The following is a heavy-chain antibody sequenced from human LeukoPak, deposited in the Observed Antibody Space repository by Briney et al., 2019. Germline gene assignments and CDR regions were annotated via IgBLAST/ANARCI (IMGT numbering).Heavy chain of an antibody. J-gene: IGHJ4*02. Sequence: ETLSLTCTVSGGSIRSSYYYWGWIRQPPGKGLEWMSSISGSGGSTYYADPVEGRFTISRDNSKNTLYLQMNNLRAEDTAMYYCAKGTYSGNSYHFDYWGQGTLVTVSS. D-gene: IGHD1-26*01. CDR2: ISGSGGST. CDR3: AKGTYSGNSYHFDY. V-gene: IGHV3-23*01. CDR1: GGSIRSSYYY.